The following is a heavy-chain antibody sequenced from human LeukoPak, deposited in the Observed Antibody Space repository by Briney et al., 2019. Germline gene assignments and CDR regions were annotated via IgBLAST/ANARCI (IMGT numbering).Heavy chain of an antibody. V-gene: IGHV3-23*01. CDR1: GFTFSNYA. CDR3: ARDRSLWLGDSSSYFDY. D-gene: IGHD3-10*01. CDR2: ITDSGNNT. Sequence: GSLRLSCAASGFTFSNYAMSWVRQAPGKGLEWVSVITDSGNNTYYTGSVKGRFTISRDNAKNSLYLQMNSLRAEDTAVYYCARDRSLWLGDSSSYFDYWGQGTLVTVSS. J-gene: IGHJ4*02.